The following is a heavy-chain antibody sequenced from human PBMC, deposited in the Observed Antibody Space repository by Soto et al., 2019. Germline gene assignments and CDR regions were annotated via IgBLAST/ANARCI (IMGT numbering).Heavy chain of an antibody. CDR2: ISYDGSNK. J-gene: IGHJ4*02. V-gene: IGHV3-30-3*01. CDR1: GFTFSSYA. D-gene: IGHD3-10*02. Sequence: PGGSLRLSCAASGFTFSSYAMHWVRQAPGKGLEWVAVISYDGSNKYYADSVKGRFTISRDNSKNTLYLQMNSLRAEDTAVYYCARAVVNNVRGSYYWGQGTLVTVSS. CDR3: ARAVVNNVRGSYY.